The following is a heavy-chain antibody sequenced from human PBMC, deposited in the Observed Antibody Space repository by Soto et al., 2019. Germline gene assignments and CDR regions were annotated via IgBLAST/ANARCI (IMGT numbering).Heavy chain of an antibody. D-gene: IGHD6-19*01. CDR2: IWYDGSNK. J-gene: IGHJ4*02. CDR1: GFTFSSYG. Sequence: QVQLVESGGGVVQPGRSLRLSCAASGFTFSSYGMHWVRQAPGKGLEWVAVIWYDGSNKYYADSVKGRSTISRDNSKNKLYLQMNSLRAEDTDVYYCARYRMSGWHGFFDFWGQGTLVTVSS. V-gene: IGHV3-33*01. CDR3: ARYRMSGWHGFFDF.